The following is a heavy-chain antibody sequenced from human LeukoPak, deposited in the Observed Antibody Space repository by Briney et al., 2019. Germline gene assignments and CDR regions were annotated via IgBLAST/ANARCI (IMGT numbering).Heavy chain of an antibody. CDR3: ARIPLCSGGSCHPGYFDY. CDR1: GYTFIGYY. CDR2: INPNNGGT. Sequence: GASVKVSCKASGYTFIGYYMHWVRQAPGQGLEWMGWINPNNGGTNYAQKFQGSVTMTRDTSISTAYMELSRLRSDDTAVYYCARIPLCSGGSCHPGYFDYWGQGTLITVSS. D-gene: IGHD2-15*01. J-gene: IGHJ4*02. V-gene: IGHV1-2*02.